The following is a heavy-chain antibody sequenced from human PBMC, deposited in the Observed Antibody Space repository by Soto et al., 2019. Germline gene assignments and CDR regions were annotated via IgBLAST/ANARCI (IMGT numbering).Heavy chain of an antibody. CDR1: GFTFSSYA. D-gene: IGHD3-10*01. V-gene: IGHV3-43*02. CDR3: AKNLIRRSYYYYYMDV. Sequence: PGGSLRLSCAASGFTFSSYAMTWVRQAPGKGLECVSVISCDGGITYYADSVKGRFTISRDNSKNSLYMQMNSLRTEDTALYYCAKNLIRRSYYYYYMDVWGKGTTVTVSS. J-gene: IGHJ6*03. CDR2: ISCDGGIT.